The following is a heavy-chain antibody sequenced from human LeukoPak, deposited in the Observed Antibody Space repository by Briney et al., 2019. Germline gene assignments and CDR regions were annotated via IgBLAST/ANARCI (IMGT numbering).Heavy chain of an antibody. CDR1: GFTFSSYA. D-gene: IGHD6-25*01. V-gene: IGHV3-23*01. Sequence: GGSLTLSCAASGFTFSSYAMSWLRQAPGKGLVWVSAISGSGGSTYYADSVKGRFTISRDNAKNSLYLQMNSLSAEDTAVYYCARDPGVGRLHETKAWGQGTLVTVSS. J-gene: IGHJ4*02. CDR2: ISGSGGST. CDR3: ARDPGVGRLHETKA.